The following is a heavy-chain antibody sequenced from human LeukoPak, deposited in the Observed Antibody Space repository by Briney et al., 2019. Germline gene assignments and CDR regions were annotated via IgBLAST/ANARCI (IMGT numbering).Heavy chain of an antibody. D-gene: IGHD7-27*01. CDR1: GFTFSSFW. V-gene: IGHV3-7*01. CDR2: IKTDGSHI. Sequence: GGSLRLSSVASGFTFSSFWMTWVRPAQGKGLEWVANIKTDGSHIYYVDSVKGRFTISRDTAKTSPYLHIISLRAEDTDVYYCARNLNWEAYWGKGTMVSVSS. J-gene: IGHJ4*02. CDR3: ARNLNWEAY.